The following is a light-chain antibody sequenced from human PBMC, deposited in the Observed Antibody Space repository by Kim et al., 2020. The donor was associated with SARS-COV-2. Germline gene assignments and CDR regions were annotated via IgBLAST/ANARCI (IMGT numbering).Light chain of an antibody. CDR1: SSNIGAGYD. CDR3: QYYDRQRGV. CDR2: GNS. J-gene: IGLJ2*01. V-gene: IGLV1-40*01. Sequence: PGPRVTISCTGSSSNIGAGYDVHWYQQLPGTAPKLLIYGNSNRPSGVPDRFSGSKSGTSASLAITGLQAEDEADYYCQYYDRQRGVFGGGTQLTVL.